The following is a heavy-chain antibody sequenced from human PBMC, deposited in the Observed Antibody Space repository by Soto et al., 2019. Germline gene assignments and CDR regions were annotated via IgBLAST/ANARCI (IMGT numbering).Heavy chain of an antibody. J-gene: IGHJ6*02. D-gene: IGHD1-1*01. V-gene: IGHV3-74*01. CDR3: ARGAKNVYALDV. Sequence: EVQLVESGGGLVQPGGSLRLSCAASGFAFSTYWMHWVRQAPGKGLLWVSRIKFDGSSTYYGDSVKGRFTISADDAKNTLVLQMNGLRVDDTAVYYCARGAKNVYALDVWGQGTTVTVSS. CDR2: IKFDGSST. CDR1: GFAFSTYW.